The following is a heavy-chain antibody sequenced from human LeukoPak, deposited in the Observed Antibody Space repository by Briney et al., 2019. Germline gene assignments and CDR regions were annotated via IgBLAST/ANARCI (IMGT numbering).Heavy chain of an antibody. CDR2: ISGSGGGT. J-gene: IGHJ4*02. CDR3: AKANYHETRSYYSHFDS. CDR1: GFTFSTFA. V-gene: IGHV3-23*01. Sequence: SGGSLRLSCAASGFTFSTFAMSWVRQAPGKGLEWVSAISGSGGGTYYADSVKGRLTISRDNSKNTLYLQMSSLRPEDTAVYHCAKANYHETRSYYSHFDSWGQGTLVSVSS. D-gene: IGHD3-22*01.